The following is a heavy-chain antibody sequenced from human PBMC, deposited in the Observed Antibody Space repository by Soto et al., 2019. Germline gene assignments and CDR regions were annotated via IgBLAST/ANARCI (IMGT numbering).Heavy chain of an antibody. CDR2: IKEDGSDQ. D-gene: IGHD6-13*01. Sequence: EVQLVESGGGLVQPGGSLRLSCAASGFTFSNYWMSWVRQAPGKGLEWLANIKEDGSDQYYVDSVKGRFTISRDNAKNSRYLQMNSLRGEDTAVYYCARAAPGTSRDYWGQGTLVTVSS. CDR1: GFTFSNYW. J-gene: IGHJ4*02. CDR3: ARAAPGTSRDY. V-gene: IGHV3-7*02.